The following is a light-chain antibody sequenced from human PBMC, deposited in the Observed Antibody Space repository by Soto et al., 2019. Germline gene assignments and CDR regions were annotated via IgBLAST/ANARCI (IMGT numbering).Light chain of an antibody. Sequence: DIHMTQSPSSLSAAIGDRVTITFRASQTIGTYVNWYRQKSGAAPELLIYDASTLQSGVPSRFNGGGPGTEFTLTISSLQSEDFAVYYCQQYNDWPRTFGQGTKVDIK. J-gene: IGKJ1*01. CDR3: QQYNDWPRT. CDR1: QTIGTY. V-gene: IGKV1-39*01. CDR2: DAS.